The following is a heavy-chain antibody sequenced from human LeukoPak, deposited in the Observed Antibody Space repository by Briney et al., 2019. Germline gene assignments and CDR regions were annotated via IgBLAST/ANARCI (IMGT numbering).Heavy chain of an antibody. J-gene: IGHJ4*02. CDR1: GGSISSSSYY. CDR3: ARRGDYGEFDY. CDR2: IYYSGST. V-gene: IGHV4-39*01. D-gene: IGHD4-17*01. Sequence: SETLSLTCTVSGGSISSSSYYWGWIRQPPGKGLEWIGSIYYSGSTYYNPSLKSRVTISVDTSKNQFSLKLSSVTAADTAVYYCARRGDYGEFDYWGQGTLVTVSS.